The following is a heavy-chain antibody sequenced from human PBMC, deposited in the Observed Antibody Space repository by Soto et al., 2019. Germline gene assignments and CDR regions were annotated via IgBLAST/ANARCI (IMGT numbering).Heavy chain of an antibody. J-gene: IGHJ4*02. Sequence: SVKVSCKASGGTFSSYAISWVRQAPGQGLEWMGGIIPIFGTANYAQKFQGRVTITADESTSTAYMELSSLRSEDTAVYYCATDYLHYGDRFDYWGQGTLVTVS. CDR1: GGTFSSYA. CDR2: IIPIFGTA. D-gene: IGHD4-17*01. V-gene: IGHV1-69*13. CDR3: ATDYLHYGDRFDY.